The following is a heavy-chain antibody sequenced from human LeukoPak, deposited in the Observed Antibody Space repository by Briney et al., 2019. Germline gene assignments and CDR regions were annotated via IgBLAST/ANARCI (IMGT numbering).Heavy chain of an antibody. CDR1: GYSFTSYW. V-gene: IGHV5-51*01. J-gene: IGHJ3*01. Sequence: GESLKISRSASGYSFTSYWMSCVRQMPGKGLEWMGIIYPGDSDTKYSPSFEGQVTISANKSISTAYLQWSSRQAPDHAMYYSAQPITLRLVCLNGAFDPSGQGTMVTVSS. CDR2: IYPGDSDT. CDR3: AQPITLRLVCLNGAFDP. D-gene: IGHD3-3*01.